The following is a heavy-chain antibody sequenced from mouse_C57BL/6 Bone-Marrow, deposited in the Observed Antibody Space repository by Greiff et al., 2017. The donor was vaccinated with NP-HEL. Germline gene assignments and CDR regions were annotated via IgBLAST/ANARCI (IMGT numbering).Heavy chain of an antibody. CDR2: IWSGGST. CDR3: ARGYYGSRFAY. CDR1: GFSLTSYG. V-gene: IGHV2-2*01. D-gene: IGHD1-1*01. J-gene: IGHJ3*01. Sequence: QVQLKESGPGLVQPSQSLSITCTVSGFSLTSYGVHWVRQSPGKGLAWLGVIWSGGSTDYNAAFISRLSISKDNSKSQVFFKMNSLQADDTAIYYCARGYYGSRFAYWGQGTLVTVSA.